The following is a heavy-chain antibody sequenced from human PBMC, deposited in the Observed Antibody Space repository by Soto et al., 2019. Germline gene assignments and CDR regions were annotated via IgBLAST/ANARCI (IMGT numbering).Heavy chain of an antibody. CDR3: ARSIVVVTALDY. Sequence: QVQLVQSGAEEKKPGASVKVSCKASGYTFTSCAMHWVRQAPGQRLEWMGWINAGNGNTKYSQKFQGRVTITRDTSASTAYMELSSLRSEDTAVYYCARSIVVVTALDYWGQGTLLTVSS. CDR1: GYTFTSCA. V-gene: IGHV1-3*05. CDR2: INAGNGNT. D-gene: IGHD2-21*02. J-gene: IGHJ4*02.